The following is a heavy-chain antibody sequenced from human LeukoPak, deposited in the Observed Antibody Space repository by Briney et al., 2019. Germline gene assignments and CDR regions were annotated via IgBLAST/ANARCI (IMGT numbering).Heavy chain of an antibody. CDR3: AKGVRVCSSTSCLPLKYYYYGMDV. Sequence: PGGSLRLSCAASGFTFSSYAMSWVRQAPGKGLEWGSAISGSGGSTYYADSVKGRFTISRDNSKNTLYLQMNSLRAEDTAVYYCAKGVRVCSSTSCLPLKYYYYGMDVWGQGTTVTVSS. D-gene: IGHD2-2*01. V-gene: IGHV3-23*01. CDR2: ISGSGGST. J-gene: IGHJ6*02. CDR1: GFTFSSYA.